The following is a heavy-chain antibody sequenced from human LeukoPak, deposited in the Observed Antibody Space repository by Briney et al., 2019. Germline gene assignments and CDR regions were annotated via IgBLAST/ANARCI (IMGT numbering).Heavy chain of an antibody. J-gene: IGHJ6*02. D-gene: IGHD3-22*01. CDR3: ARADYYDSYDYYYGMDV. Sequence: SETLSLTCTVSGGSISSGGYSWSWIRQHPGKGLEWIGYIYYSGSTYYNPSLKSRVTISVDTSKNQFSLKLSSVTAADTAVYYCARADYYDSYDYYYGMDVWGQGTTVTVSS. CDR1: GGSISSGGYS. V-gene: IGHV4-31*03. CDR2: IYYSGST.